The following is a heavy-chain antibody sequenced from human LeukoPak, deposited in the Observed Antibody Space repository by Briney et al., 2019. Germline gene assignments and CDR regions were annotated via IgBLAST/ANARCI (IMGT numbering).Heavy chain of an antibody. V-gene: IGHV1-8*01. CDR3: ARVPVPAPRRGLYFDY. Sequence: EASVTVSCKASGYTFSSHDIYWVRQAPGQGLEWMGWMNLNSGDTYYAQNFQGRFSITSDTSKSTTYMDLASLAPEDTAVYYCARVPVPAPRRGLYFDYWGQGTLITVSS. J-gene: IGHJ4*02. D-gene: IGHD2-2*01. CDR1: GYTFSSHD. CDR2: MNLNSGDT.